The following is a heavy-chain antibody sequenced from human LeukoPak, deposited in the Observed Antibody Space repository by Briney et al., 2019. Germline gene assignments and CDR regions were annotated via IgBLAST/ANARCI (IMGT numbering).Heavy chain of an antibody. CDR2: MYYSGST. J-gene: IGHJ6*03. V-gene: IGHV4-39*07. D-gene: IGHD1-1*01. Sequence: PSETLSLTCSVSGGSISSSSYYWGWIRQPPGKGLEWIGSMYYSGSTHYNPSLKSRVTISVDTSKNQFSLKLSSVTAADTAVYYCARGPWNGYPYYYYYYMDVWGKGTTVTISS. CDR3: ARGPWNGYPYYYYYYMDV. CDR1: GGSISSSSYY.